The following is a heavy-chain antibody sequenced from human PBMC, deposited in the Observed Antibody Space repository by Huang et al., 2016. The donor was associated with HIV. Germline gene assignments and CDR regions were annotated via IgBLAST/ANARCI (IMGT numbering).Heavy chain of an antibody. J-gene: IGHJ5*02. CDR3: ASASIAARRWFDP. CDR1: GGSMSSYY. D-gene: IGHD6-6*01. CDR2: IYYSGST. Sequence: QVQLQESGPGLVKPSEPLSLTCTGSGGSMSSYYWSWIRQPPGKGLEWIGYIYYSGSTNYNPSLKSRVTISVDTSKNQFSLRLSSVTAADTAVYYCASASIAARRWFDPWGQGSLVTVSS. V-gene: IGHV4-59*01.